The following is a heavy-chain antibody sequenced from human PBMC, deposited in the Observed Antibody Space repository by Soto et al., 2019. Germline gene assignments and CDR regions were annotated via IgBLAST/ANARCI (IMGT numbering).Heavy chain of an antibody. CDR3: ARASFAAGPYFDY. V-gene: IGHV4-4*02. D-gene: IGHD6-13*01. Sequence: SETLSLTCAVSGGSISSSNWWSWVRQPPGKGLEWIGEIYHSGSTNYNPSLKSRVTISVDKSKNQFSLKLSSVTAADTAVYYCARASFAAGPYFDYWGQGTLVTVSS. J-gene: IGHJ4*02. CDR1: GGSISSSNW. CDR2: IYHSGST.